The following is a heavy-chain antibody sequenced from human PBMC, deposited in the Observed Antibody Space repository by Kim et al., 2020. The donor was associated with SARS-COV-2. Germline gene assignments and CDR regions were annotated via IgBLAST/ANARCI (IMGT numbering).Heavy chain of an antibody. V-gene: IGHV4-39*01. D-gene: IGHD3-10*01. CDR3: ARALEWFGELLGTNWFDP. Sequence: SETLSLTCTVSGGSISSSSYYWGWIRQPPGKGLEWIGSIYYSGSTYYNPSLKSRVTISVDTSKNQFSLKLSSVTAADTAVYYCARALEWFGELLGTNWFDPWGQGTLVTVSS. J-gene: IGHJ5*02. CDR1: GGSISSSSYY. CDR2: IYYSGST.